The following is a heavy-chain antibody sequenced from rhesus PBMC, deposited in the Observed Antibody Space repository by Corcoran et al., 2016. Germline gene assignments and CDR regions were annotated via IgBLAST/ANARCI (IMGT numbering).Heavy chain of an antibody. CDR1: GYIFNTSW. V-gene: IGHV5-20*01. CDR3: ARGYNWNQGLGY. Sequence: EVQLVQSGAEVKRPGQALKISCNTSGYIFNTSWITWVRQMPVKSLEWMGAIDPSDSDTRYNPSFQGQVTISADKAISTAYLQWSRLKASDTATYYCARGYNWNQGLGYWGQGVLVTVSS. CDR2: IDPSDSDT. D-gene: IGHD1-26*01. J-gene: IGHJ4*01.